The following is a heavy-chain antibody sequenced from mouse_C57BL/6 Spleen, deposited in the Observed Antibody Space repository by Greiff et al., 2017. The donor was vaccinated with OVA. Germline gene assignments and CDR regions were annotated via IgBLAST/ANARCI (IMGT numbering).Heavy chain of an antibody. CDR2: ISNGGGST. D-gene: IGHD1-1*02. CDR1: GFTFSDYY. V-gene: IGHV5-12*01. J-gene: IGHJ2*01. Sequence: EVKLVESGGGLVQPGGSLKLSCAASGFTFSDYYMYWVRQTPEKRLEWVAYISNGGGSTYYPDTVKGRFTISRDNAKNTLYLQMSRLKSEDTAMYYCARQNLWYYFDYWGQGTTLTVSS. CDR3: ARQNLWYYFDY.